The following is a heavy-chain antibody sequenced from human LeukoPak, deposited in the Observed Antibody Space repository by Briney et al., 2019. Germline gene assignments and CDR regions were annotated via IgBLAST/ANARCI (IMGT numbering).Heavy chain of an antibody. Sequence: SETLSLTCTVPGGSISNHYWSWIRQPPGKGLEWIGSIYYSGRTNYNPSLKSRVTISVDTSKNQFSLKLSSVTAADTAVYYCARASRGFGELYRPYNWFDPWGQGTLVTVSS. CDR1: GGSISNHY. V-gene: IGHV4-59*11. CDR2: IYYSGRT. D-gene: IGHD3-10*01. J-gene: IGHJ5*02. CDR3: ARASRGFGELYRPYNWFDP.